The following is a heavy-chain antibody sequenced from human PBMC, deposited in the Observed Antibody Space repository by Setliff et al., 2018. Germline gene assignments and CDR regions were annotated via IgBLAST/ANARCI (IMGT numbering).Heavy chain of an antibody. V-gene: IGHV1-3*01. CDR1: GYTFTSYA. CDR2: INAGNGNT. J-gene: IGHJ6*03. D-gene: IGHD1-26*01. Sequence: ASVKVSCKASGYTFTSYAMHWVRQAPGQRLEWMGWINAGNGNTKYSQKFQGRVTMTRNTSISTAYMGLSSLRSEDTAVYYCARVKVIVGATPRTYYMDVWGKGTTVTVSS. CDR3: ARVKVIVGATPRTYYMDV.